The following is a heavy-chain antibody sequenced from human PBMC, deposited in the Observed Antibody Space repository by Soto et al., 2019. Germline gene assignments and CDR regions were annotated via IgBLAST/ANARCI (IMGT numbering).Heavy chain of an antibody. CDR1: GXSFTTYW. CDR2: IYPGDSDT. Sequence: GESLKISCKASGXSFTTYWVGWVRQMPGKGLEWMGIIYPGDSDTRYSPSFQGQVTISADKSISTAYLQWSSLKASDTAIYYCARRVYGYSYADWGQGTLVTVSS. J-gene: IGHJ4*02. CDR3: ARRVYGYSYAD. D-gene: IGHD5-18*01. V-gene: IGHV5-51*01.